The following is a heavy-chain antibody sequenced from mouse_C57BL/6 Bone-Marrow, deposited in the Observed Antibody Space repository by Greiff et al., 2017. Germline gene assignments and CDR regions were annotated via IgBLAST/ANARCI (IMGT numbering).Heavy chain of an antibody. CDR3: CYGSSYGGYFDV. J-gene: IGHJ1*03. CDR1: GYTFTSYG. Sequence: VQLQESGAELARPGASVKLSCKASGYTFTSYGISWVKQRTGQGLEWIGEIYPSSGNTYYNEKFKGKATLTADKSSSTAYMELRSRTSEDSAVYFSCYGSSYGGYFDVWGTGTTVTVSS. V-gene: IGHV1-81*01. CDR2: IYPSSGNT. D-gene: IGHD1-1*01.